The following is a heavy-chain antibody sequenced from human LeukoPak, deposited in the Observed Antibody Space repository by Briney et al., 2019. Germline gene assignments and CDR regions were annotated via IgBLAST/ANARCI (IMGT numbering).Heavy chain of an antibody. CDR2: IIPIFGTA. D-gene: IGHD4-17*01. CDR3: ARVSTGTTVTTPLSRGTHANSVYYYGMDV. J-gene: IGHJ6*02. V-gene: IGHV1-69*13. Sequence: SVKVSCKASGGTFSSYAISWVRQAPGQGLEWMGGIIPIFGTANYAQKFQGRVTITADESTSTAYMELSSLRSEDTAVYYCARVSTGTTVTTPLSRGTHANSVYYYGMDVWGQGTTVTVSS. CDR1: GGTFSSYA.